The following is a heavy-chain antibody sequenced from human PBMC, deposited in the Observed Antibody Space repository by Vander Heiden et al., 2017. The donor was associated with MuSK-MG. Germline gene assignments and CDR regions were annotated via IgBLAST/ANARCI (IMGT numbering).Heavy chain of an antibody. V-gene: IGHV3-30*18. CDR3: AKRLRAVAGTWFDP. D-gene: IGHD6-19*01. J-gene: IGHJ5*02. CDR2: ISYDGNNK. CDR1: GFTFSSYG. Sequence: QVQLVESAGGVVQPGRSLRLSCAASGFTFSSYGMHWVRQAPGKGLEWVAVISYDGNNKYYADALKGRFTISRDNSKNTLYLQMNSISPEDTAVYYYAKRLRAVAGTWFDPWGEGPMVTVYS.